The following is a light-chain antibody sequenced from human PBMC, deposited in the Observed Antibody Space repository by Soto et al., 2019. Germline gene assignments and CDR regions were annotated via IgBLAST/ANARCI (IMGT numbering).Light chain of an antibody. J-gene: IGKJ1*01. Sequence: DIQMTQSPSTQSACVGYRVTITCGASQSISIWLAWYQHKPGKAPQVLIWDASSLQRGVPSRFSGSGSGTEFTLTISSLQPDDFATYYCQQYNNYATWTFGQGTKVDI. CDR1: QSISIW. V-gene: IGKV1-5*01. CDR3: QQYNNYATWT. CDR2: DAS.